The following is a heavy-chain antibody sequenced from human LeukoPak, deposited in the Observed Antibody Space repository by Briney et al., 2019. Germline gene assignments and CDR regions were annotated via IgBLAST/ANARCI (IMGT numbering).Heavy chain of an antibody. CDR3: ARDTYDSSGYYYGPFDY. CDR1: GFTFTSYW. V-gene: IGHV3-74*01. D-gene: IGHD3-22*01. CDR2: INTDGSST. Sequence: PGGSLRLSCAASGFTFTSYWMHWVRRAPGKGLVWVSRINTDGSSTSYADSVKGRFTISRDNAKNTLYLQMNSLRAEDTAVYYCARDTYDSSGYYYGPFDYWGQGTLVTVSS. J-gene: IGHJ4*02.